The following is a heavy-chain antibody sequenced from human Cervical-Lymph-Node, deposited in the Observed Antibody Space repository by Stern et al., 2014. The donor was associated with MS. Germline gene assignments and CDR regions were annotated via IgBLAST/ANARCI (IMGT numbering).Heavy chain of an antibody. V-gene: IGHV3-33*01. CDR2: AWYDGSTA. D-gene: IGHD5-24*01. Sequence: VQLEESGGGVVQPGTSLRLSCAASGFTFSSYGMHWVRQAPGKGLEWVALAWYDGSTAYYTNSVKGRFTISRDNSKNTLSLQMNSLTAEDTAVYYCARGHIPYAYNYLFDYWGQGTLVT. CDR3: ARGHIPYAYNYLFDY. J-gene: IGHJ4*02. CDR1: GFTFSSYG.